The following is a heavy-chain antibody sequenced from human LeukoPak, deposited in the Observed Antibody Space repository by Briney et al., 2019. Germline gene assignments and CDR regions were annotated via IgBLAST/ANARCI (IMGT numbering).Heavy chain of an antibody. V-gene: IGHV3-48*02. D-gene: IGHD3-10*01. CDR1: GFTFSTYN. Sequence: GGSLRLSCAASGFTFSTYNKNWVRQAPGKGLEWVSYISSSSRTIYYADSVKGRFTISRDNGKNSLYLQMNSLRDEDTAVYYCGSDTFYGSGSLGDNWGQGTLVTVSS. J-gene: IGHJ4*02. CDR2: ISSSSRTI. CDR3: GSDTFYGSGSLGDN.